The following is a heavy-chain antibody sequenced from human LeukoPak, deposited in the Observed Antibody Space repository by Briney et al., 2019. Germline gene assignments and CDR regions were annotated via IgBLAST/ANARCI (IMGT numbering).Heavy chain of an antibody. V-gene: IGHV1-69*06. D-gene: IGHD5-18*01. Sequence: GASVKVSCKASGGTFSSYANSWVRQAPGQGLEWMGGIIPIFGTANYAQKFQGRVTITADKSTSTAYMELSSLRSEDTAVYYCARGPRGYSYGPLDYWGQGTLVTVSS. CDR3: ARGPRGYSYGPLDY. J-gene: IGHJ4*02. CDR2: IIPIFGTA. CDR1: GGTFSSYA.